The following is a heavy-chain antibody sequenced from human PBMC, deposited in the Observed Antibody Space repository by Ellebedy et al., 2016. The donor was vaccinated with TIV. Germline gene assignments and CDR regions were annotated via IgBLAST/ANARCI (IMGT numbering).Heavy chain of an antibody. Sequence: SVKVSXXASGGTFSSYAISWVRQAPGQGLEWMGGIIPIFGTANYAQKFQGRVTITADKSTSTAYMELSSLRSEDTAVYYCARAANIYYYGMDVWGQGTTVTVSS. D-gene: IGHD2/OR15-2a*01. V-gene: IGHV1-69*06. CDR3: ARAANIYYYGMDV. J-gene: IGHJ6*02. CDR1: GGTFSSYA. CDR2: IIPIFGTA.